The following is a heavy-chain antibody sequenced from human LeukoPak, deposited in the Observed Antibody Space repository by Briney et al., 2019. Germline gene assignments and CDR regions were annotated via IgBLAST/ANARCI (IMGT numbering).Heavy chain of an antibody. J-gene: IGHJ4*02. D-gene: IGHD3-22*01. Sequence: GASVKVSCKASGFTFTGYYTHWVRQAPGQGLEWMGWINLNSGGTKYAQKFQGRVTMTRDTSISTAYMELSRLTSDDTAVYYSARDLDHGYLDYWGQGTLVTVSS. V-gene: IGHV1-2*02. CDR2: INLNSGGT. CDR3: ARDLDHGYLDY. CDR1: GFTFTGYY.